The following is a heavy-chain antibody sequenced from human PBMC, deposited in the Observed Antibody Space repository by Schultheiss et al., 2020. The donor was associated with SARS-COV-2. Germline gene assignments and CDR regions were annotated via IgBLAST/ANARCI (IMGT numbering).Heavy chain of an antibody. Sequence: SETLSLTCTVSGGSISSSSYYWGWIRQPPGKGLEWIGEINHSGSTNYNPSLKSRVTISVDTSKNQFSLKLSSVTAADTAVYYCAARGRQLVRFVWLDYWGQGTLVTVSS. CDR3: AARGRQLVRFVWLDY. CDR1: GGSISSSSYY. D-gene: IGHD6-6*01. J-gene: IGHJ4*02. CDR2: INHSGST. V-gene: IGHV4-39*07.